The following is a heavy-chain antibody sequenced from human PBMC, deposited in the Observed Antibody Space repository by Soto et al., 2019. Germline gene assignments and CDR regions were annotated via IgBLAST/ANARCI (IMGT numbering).Heavy chain of an antibody. V-gene: IGHV4-34*01. CDR3: ARGPKNSSSWYRWFDP. Sequence: SETLSLTCAVYGGSFSGYYWSWIRQPPGKWLEWIGEINHSGSTNYNPSLKSRVTISVDTSKNQFSLKLSSVTAADTAVYYCARGPKNSSSWYRWFDPWGQGTLVNVSS. D-gene: IGHD6-13*01. CDR1: GGSFSGYY. CDR2: INHSGST. J-gene: IGHJ5*02.